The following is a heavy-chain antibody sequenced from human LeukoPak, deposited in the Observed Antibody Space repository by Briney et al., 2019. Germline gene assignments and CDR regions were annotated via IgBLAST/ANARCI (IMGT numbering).Heavy chain of an antibody. CDR3: ARHDGPRVYSEFDP. Sequence: SETLSLTCSVSGGSVSSGNYYWSWIRQPPGKGLEWIGYVDYSGSTSYNPSLKRRVTISLDTSKNQFSLKLSSVTAADTAVYYCARHDGPRVYSEFDPWGQGTLVTVSS. V-gene: IGHV4-61*01. CDR2: VDYSGST. CDR1: GGSVSSGNYY. J-gene: IGHJ5*02. D-gene: IGHD6-13*01.